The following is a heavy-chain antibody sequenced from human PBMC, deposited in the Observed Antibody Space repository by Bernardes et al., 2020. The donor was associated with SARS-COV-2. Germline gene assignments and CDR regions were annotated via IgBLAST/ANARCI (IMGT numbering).Heavy chain of an antibody. CDR2: IKQDGSEK. J-gene: IGHJ6*02. CDR1: GFTFSSYW. CDR3: ARDQLAVAGHYYYYGMDV. Sequence: LRLSCAASGFTFSSYWMSWVRQAPGKGLEWVANIKQDGSEKYYVDSVKGRFTISRDNAKNSLYLQMNSLRAEDTAVYYCARDQLAVAGHYYYYGMDVWGQGTTVTVSS. D-gene: IGHD6-19*01. V-gene: IGHV3-7*03.